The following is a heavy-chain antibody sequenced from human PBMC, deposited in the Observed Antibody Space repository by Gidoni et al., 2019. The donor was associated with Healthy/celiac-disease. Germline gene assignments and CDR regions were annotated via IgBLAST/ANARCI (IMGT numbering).Heavy chain of an antibody. D-gene: IGHD3-3*01. Sequence: QVQLVQSGAEVKKPGASVKVSCKASGYTFTSYYMHWVRQAPGQGLEWMGIINPSGGSTSYAQKFQGRVTMTRDTSTSTVYMELSSLRSEDTAVYYCARESITIFGVVRNPYFGYWGQGTLVTVSS. CDR1: GYTFTSYY. CDR2: INPSGGST. J-gene: IGHJ4*02. V-gene: IGHV1-46*01. CDR3: ARESITIFGVVRNPYFGY.